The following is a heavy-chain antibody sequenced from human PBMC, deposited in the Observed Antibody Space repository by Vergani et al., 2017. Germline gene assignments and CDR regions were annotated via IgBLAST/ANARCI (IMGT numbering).Heavy chain of an antibody. J-gene: IGHJ6*02. V-gene: IGHV1-24*01. CDR1: GYTLTELS. D-gene: IGHD5-12*01. Sequence: QVQLVQSGAAVKKPGASVKVSCKVSGYTLTELSMHWVRQAPGKGLEWMGGFDPEDGETIYAQKFQGRVTMPEDTSTDTAYMELSSLRSEDTAVYYCATPRLRFSYYYYYGMDVWGQGTTVTVSS. CDR2: FDPEDGET. CDR3: ATPRLRFSYYYYYGMDV.